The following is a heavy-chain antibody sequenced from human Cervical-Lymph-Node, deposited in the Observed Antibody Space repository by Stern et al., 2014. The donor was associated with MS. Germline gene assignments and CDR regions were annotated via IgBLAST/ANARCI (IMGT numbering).Heavy chain of an antibody. Sequence: QVQLVQSGVGVVQPGRSLRLSCVASGFTFSHSGMHWVRQAPGKGLEWVALIAYDGSSEYYEDSVKGRFSISRDSSKNTLFLQMNSLRDEDTAVYYCARDQGVGTPTSSYGMDVWGQGTTVTVSS. CDR1: GFTFSHSG. V-gene: IGHV3-30*03. CDR2: IAYDGSSE. CDR3: ARDQGVGTPTSSYGMDV. J-gene: IGHJ6*02. D-gene: IGHD1-26*01.